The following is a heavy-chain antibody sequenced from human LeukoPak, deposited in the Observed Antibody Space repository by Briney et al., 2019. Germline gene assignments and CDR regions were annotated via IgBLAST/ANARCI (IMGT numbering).Heavy chain of an antibody. Sequence: GGSLRLSCAASGFTFSSYGLSWVRQAPGKGLEWVSGITGSGGSTYYADSVKGRFTISRDNSKNTLYLQMNSLRAEDTAIYYCARDERLLSFLKWGQGTLVTVSS. V-gene: IGHV3-23*01. J-gene: IGHJ4*02. D-gene: IGHD3-3*01. CDR1: GFTFSSYG. CDR2: ITGSGGST. CDR3: ARDERLLSFLK.